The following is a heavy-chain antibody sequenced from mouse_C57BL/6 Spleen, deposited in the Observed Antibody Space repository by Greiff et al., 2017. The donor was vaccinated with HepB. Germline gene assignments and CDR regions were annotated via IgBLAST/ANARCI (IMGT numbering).Heavy chain of an antibody. V-gene: IGHV3-6*01. Sequence: EVKLVESGPGLVKPSQSLSLTCSVTGYSITSGYYWNWIRQFPGNKLEWMGYISYDGSNNYNPSLKNRISITRDTSKNQFFLKLNSVTTEDTATYYCARARRGDYYAMDYWGQGTSVTVSS. J-gene: IGHJ4*01. CDR1: GYSITSGYY. CDR2: ISYDGSN. CDR3: ARARRGDYYAMDY.